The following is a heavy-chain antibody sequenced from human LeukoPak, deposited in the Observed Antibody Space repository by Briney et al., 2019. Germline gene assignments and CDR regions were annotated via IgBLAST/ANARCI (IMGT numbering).Heavy chain of an antibody. CDR1: GGTFSSYA. CDR3: ARRKGVRYSGSYYPLDY. V-gene: IGHV1-69*05. Sequence: SVKVSCKASGGTFSSYAISWVRQAPGQGLEWMGGIIPIFGTANYAQKFQGRVTMTRNTSISAAYMELSSLRSEDTAVYYCARRKGVRYSGSYYPLDYWGQGTLVTVSS. CDR2: IIPIFGTA. D-gene: IGHD1-26*01. J-gene: IGHJ4*02.